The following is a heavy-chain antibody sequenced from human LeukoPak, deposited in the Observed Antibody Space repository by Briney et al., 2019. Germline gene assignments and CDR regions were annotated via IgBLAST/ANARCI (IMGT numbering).Heavy chain of an antibody. J-gene: IGHJ4*02. CDR1: GFTFNEFG. D-gene: IGHD5-18*01. CDR2: IWYDGSNK. CDR3: TKGTIWLPFDY. Sequence: SGRSLRLSCAASGFTFNEFGVHWVRQAPGQGLEWVALIWYDGSNKYYADSVKGRFTISRDNSKNTVYLQMNSLRAEDTAVYYCTKGTIWLPFDYWGQGTLVTVSS. V-gene: IGHV3-33*06.